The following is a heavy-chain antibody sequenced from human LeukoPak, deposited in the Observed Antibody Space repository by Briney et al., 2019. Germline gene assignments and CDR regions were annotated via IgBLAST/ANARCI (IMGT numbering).Heavy chain of an antibody. CDR2: ISSSSSYI. CDR1: GFTFSSYS. V-gene: IGHV3-21*01. J-gene: IGHJ4*02. Sequence: PGGSLRLFCAASGFTFSSYSMNWVRQAPGKGLEWVSSISSSSSYIYYADSVKGRFTISRDNAKNSLYLQMNSLRAEDTAVYYCARIIGISGTDPTDYWGQGTLVTVSS. D-gene: IGHD1-26*01. CDR3: ARIIGISGTDPTDY.